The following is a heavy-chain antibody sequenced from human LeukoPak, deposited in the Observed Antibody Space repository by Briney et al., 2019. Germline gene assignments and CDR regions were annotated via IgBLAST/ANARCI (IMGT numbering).Heavy chain of an antibody. CDR3: ARDDTAMVTMIVVGFDY. D-gene: IGHD3-22*01. CDR2: ISSSGGRT. V-gene: IGHV3-23*01. CDR1: GFTFNNYA. J-gene: IGHJ4*02. Sequence: ETGGSLRLSCAASGFTFNNYAMHWVRQAPGKGLEWVSAISSSGGRTYYSDSVRGRLTISRDNSKSTLYLQMNSLRAEDTAVYYCARDDTAMVTMIVVGFDYWGQGTLVTVSS.